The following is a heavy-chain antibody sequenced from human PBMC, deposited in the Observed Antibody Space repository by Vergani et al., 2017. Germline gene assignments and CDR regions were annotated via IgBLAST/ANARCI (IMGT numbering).Heavy chain of an antibody. CDR1: EFTFGNAW. V-gene: IGHV3-15*01. CDR2: ITSKTDGETT. J-gene: IGHJ5*02. Sequence: EVQLVESGGGLVQPGGSLRLSCAASEFTFGNAWMSWVRQAPGKGLEWVGRITSKTDGETTDYAAPVKGRFTISRDDSKNTLYLQMNSLKTEDTAVYYCATLPLQTQQQVTSWGQGTLVTVSS. D-gene: IGHD6-13*01. CDR3: ATLPLQTQQQVTS.